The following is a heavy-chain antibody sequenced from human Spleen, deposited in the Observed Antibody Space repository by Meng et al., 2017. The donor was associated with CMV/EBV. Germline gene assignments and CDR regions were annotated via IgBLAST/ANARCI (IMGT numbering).Heavy chain of an antibody. Sequence: ASVKVSCKASGYTFTGYYMHWVRQAPGQGLEWMGWINPNSGGTNYAQKFQGRVTMTRDTSISTAYMELSRLRFDDTAVYYCAREWEWAALQDFNYGMDVWGQGTTVTVSS. CDR3: AREWEWAALQDFNYGMDV. J-gene: IGHJ6*02. V-gene: IGHV1-2*02. CDR1: GYTFTGYY. D-gene: IGHD4-11*01. CDR2: INPNSGGT.